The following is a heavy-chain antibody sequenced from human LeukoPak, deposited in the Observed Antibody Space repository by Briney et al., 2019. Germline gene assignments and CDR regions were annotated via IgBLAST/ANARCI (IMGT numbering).Heavy chain of an antibody. CDR2: IKSKTDGGTT. V-gene: IGHV3-15*01. Sequence: PGGSLRLSCAASGFTFSNAWMSWVRQAPGKGLEWVGRIKSKTDGGTTDYAAPVKGRFTISRDDSKNTLYLQMNSLKTEDTAVYYCTISYYYDSSGYYVSEVFDYWGQGTLVTVSS. CDR3: TISYYYDSSGYYVSEVFDY. CDR1: GFTFSNAW. J-gene: IGHJ4*02. D-gene: IGHD3-22*01.